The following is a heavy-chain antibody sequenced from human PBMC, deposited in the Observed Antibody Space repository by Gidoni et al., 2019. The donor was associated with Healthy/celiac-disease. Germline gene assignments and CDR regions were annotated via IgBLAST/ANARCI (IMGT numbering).Heavy chain of an antibody. CDR2: IYHSGST. V-gene: IGHV4-38-2*02. CDR3: ARARYSSSWYAGSYNWFDP. Sequence: QVQLPESVPGLLQPSESVSLTCTVSGYSISSGYSWGWIRQPPGKGLEWMGSIYHSGSTYYNPSLKSRVTISVETSKNQFSQKLSSVTAADTAVYYCARARYSSSWYAGSYNWFDPWGQGTLVTVSS. CDR1: GYSISSGYS. D-gene: IGHD6-13*01. J-gene: IGHJ5*02.